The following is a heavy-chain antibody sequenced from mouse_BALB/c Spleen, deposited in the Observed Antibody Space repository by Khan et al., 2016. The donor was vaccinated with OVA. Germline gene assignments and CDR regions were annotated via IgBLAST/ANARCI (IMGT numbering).Heavy chain of an antibody. Sequence: QVQLKQSGAELAKPGASVKMSCKASGYTFTTYWMHWVKQRPGQGLEWIGYINPTSGYTDYSEKFKDRATLSADKSSSTAYMKLISLTSEDSAVYYCTRDRIDYWGHGTTLTVSS. CDR2: INPTSGYT. J-gene: IGHJ2*01. CDR1: GYTFTTYW. CDR3: TRDRIDY. V-gene: IGHV1-7*01.